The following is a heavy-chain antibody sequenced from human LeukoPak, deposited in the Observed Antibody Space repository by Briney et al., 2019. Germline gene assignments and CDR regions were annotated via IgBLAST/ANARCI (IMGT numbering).Heavy chain of an antibody. D-gene: IGHD6-13*01. Sequence: SETLSLTCAVYGGSFSGYYWSWIRQPPGKGLEWIGEINHSGSTNYNPSLKSRVTISVDTSKNQFSLKLSSVTAADTAVYYCARDGKQQLAPDLIDAFDIWGQGTMVTVSS. CDR2: INHSGST. CDR3: ARDGKQQLAPDLIDAFDI. CDR1: GGSFSGYY. J-gene: IGHJ3*02. V-gene: IGHV4-34*01.